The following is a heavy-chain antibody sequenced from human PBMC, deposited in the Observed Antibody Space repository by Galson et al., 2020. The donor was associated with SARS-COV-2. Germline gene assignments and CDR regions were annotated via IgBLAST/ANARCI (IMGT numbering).Heavy chain of an antibody. CDR1: GFSFGDYS. CDR2: ISPGSTTI. V-gene: IGHV3-48*04. Sequence: GGYLRLSCAASGFSFGDYSMNWVRQAPGKGLEWVSYISPGSTTIYYADSVKGRFTISRDNAKNSLYLQMNSLRAEDTAVFYCARDQLDFGAGSGYRVDVWGQCSAFTVSS. J-gene: IGHJ6*01. CDR3: ARDQLDFGAGSGYRVDV. D-gene: IGHD3-10*01.